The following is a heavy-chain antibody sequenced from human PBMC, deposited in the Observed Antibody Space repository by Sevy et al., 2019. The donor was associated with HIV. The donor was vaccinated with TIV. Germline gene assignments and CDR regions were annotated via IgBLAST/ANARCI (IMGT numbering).Heavy chain of an antibody. J-gene: IGHJ6*03. Sequence: ASVKVSCKVSRYTLTELSMHWVRQAPGKGLEWMGGFDPEDGETIYAQKFQGRVTMTEDTSTDTAYMELSSLRSEDTAVYYCATSPAAAGIYYYMDVWGKGTTVTVS. CDR1: RYTLTELS. D-gene: IGHD6-13*01. V-gene: IGHV1-24*01. CDR2: FDPEDGET. CDR3: ATSPAAAGIYYYMDV.